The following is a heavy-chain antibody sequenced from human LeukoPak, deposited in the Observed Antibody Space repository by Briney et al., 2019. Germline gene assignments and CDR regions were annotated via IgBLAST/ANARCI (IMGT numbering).Heavy chain of an antibody. CDR1: GYTLTELS. CDR3: ATGELAYCGGDCSRSLPPDY. CDR2: FDPEDGGT. V-gene: IGHV1-24*01. Sequence: ASVKVSCKVSGYTLTELSMHWVRQAPGKGLEWMGGFDPEDGGTIYAQKFQGRVTMTEDTSTDTAYMELSGLRSEDTAVYYCATGELAYCGGDCSRSLPPDYWGQGTLVTVSS. D-gene: IGHD2-21*02. J-gene: IGHJ4*02.